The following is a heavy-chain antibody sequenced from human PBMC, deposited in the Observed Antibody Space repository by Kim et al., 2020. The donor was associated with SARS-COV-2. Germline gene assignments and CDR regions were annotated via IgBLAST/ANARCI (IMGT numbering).Heavy chain of an antibody. CDR2: INPSGGST. V-gene: IGHV1-46*03. D-gene: IGHD2-15*01. CDR1: GYTFTSYY. J-gene: IGHJ5*02. Sequence: ASVKVSCKASGYTFTSYYMHWVRQAPGQGLEWMGIINPSGGSTSYAQKFQGRVTMTRDTSTSTVYMELSSLRSEDTAVYYCAVVVAATGNWFDPWGQGTLVTVST. CDR3: AVVVAATGNWFDP.